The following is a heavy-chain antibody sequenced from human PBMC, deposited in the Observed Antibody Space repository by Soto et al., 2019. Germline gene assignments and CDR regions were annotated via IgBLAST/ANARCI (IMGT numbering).Heavy chain of an antibody. J-gene: IGHJ4*02. D-gene: IGHD6-13*01. Sequence: PVGSLRLSCAASGFTFSTYSMNWVRQAPGKGLEWLSYISSTSSNIYYADSVKGRFTISRDNAKNSLYLQMNSLRDEDTAVYYCANLFGSSWQVDYWGQGTLVTVSS. V-gene: IGHV3-48*02. CDR2: ISSTSSNI. CDR3: ANLFGSSWQVDY. CDR1: GFTFSTYS.